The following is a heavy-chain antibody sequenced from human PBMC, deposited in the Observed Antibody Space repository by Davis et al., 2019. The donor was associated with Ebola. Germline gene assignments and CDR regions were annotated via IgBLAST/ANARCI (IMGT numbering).Heavy chain of an antibody. CDR3: VKAPILRNCSSNSFYTGATPGSDY. CDR2: ISGSGGST. V-gene: IGHV3-23*01. D-gene: IGHD2-2*02. CDR1: GFTFSSYA. J-gene: IGHJ4*02. Sequence: PGGSLRPSCPASGFTFSSYAMSCVRQPPGKGLEWVSAISGSGGSTYYADSVTGRFTISRHNSKHTLYLQMSSRRAKDTAGYYCVKAPILRNCSSNSFYTGATPGSDYWGQGTLVTVSS.